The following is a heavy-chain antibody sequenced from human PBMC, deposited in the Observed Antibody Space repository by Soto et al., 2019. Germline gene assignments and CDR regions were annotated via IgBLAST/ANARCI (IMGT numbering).Heavy chain of an antibody. CDR1: GGSFSGYY. D-gene: IGHD3-3*01. CDR3: ARSRAYYDFWSGYPYFDY. Sequence: PSETLSLTCAVYGGSFSGYYWSWIRQPPGKGLEWIGEINHSGSTNYNPSLKSRVTISVDTSKNQLSLKLSSVTAADTAVYYCARSRAYYDFWSGYPYFDYWGQGTLVTVSS. J-gene: IGHJ4*02. CDR2: INHSGST. V-gene: IGHV4-34*01.